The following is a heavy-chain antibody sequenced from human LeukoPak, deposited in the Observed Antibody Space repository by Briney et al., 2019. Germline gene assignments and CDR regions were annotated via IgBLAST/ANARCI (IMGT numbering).Heavy chain of an antibody. V-gene: IGHV1-69*06. CDR2: IIPIFGTA. CDR3: ATTNYYDSSGYYLPDGRFDY. CDR1: GGTFSSYA. Sequence: GASVKVSCKASGGTFSSYAISWVRQAPGQGLEWMGGIIPIFGTANYAQKFQGRVTITADKSTSTAYMELSSLRSEDTAVYYCATTNYYDSSGYYLPDGRFDYWGQGTLVTVSS. D-gene: IGHD3-22*01. J-gene: IGHJ4*02.